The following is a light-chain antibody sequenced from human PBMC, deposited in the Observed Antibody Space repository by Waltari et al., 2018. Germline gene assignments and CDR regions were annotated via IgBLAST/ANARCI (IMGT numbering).Light chain of an antibody. J-gene: IGKJ4*01. CDR3: QQYDISPLT. V-gene: IGKV3-20*01. CDR1: QTVRATY. CDR2: DTS. Sequence: EIVLTQSPGTLSLSQGERATLPCRASQTVRATYLAWYQQKPGQAPTLVIHDTSSRATGIPDRFSGSGSGTDFSLTISSLEPEDFAVYYCQQYDISPLTFGGGTKVETK.